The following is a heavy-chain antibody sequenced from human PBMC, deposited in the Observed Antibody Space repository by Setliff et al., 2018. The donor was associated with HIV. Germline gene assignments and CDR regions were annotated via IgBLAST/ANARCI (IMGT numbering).Heavy chain of an antibody. J-gene: IGHJ4*02. D-gene: IGHD6-25*01. CDR1: GFTFSSSV. Sequence: SVKVSCKASGFTFSSSVIQWARQARGQRLEWIGWIVVGSGNSNHAQKFQERVTISRDMSTSTAYMELSGLRSEDTAVYYCAAAPSPAAPGNWGQGTLVTVSS. CDR2: IVVGSGNS. V-gene: IGHV1-58*02. CDR3: AAAPSPAAPGN.